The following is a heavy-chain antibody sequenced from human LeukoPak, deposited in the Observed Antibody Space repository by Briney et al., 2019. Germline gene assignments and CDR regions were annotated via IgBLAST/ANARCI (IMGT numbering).Heavy chain of an antibody. D-gene: IGHD5-24*01. CDR1: GGSISSYY. CDR3: ARLFGIYGYSV. V-gene: IGHV4-59*08. J-gene: IGHJ3*01. Sequence: SETLSLTCTVSGGSISSYYWSWIRQPPGKGLEWIGYIYYSGSTNYDPSLKSRVTISVDTSKNQFSLKLSSVTAADTAVYYCARLFGIYGYSVWGQGTMVTVSS. CDR2: IYYSGST.